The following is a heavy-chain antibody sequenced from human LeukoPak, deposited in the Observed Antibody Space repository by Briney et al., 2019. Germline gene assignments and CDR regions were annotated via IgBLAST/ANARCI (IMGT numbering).Heavy chain of an antibody. D-gene: IGHD1-26*01. Sequence: SQTLSLTCTVSGGSISSGSYYWSWIRQPAGKGLEWIGRIYTSGSTNYNPSLKSRVTISVDTSKNQFSLKLSSVTAADTAVYYCARGRLYSGSYFGWFDPWGQGTLVTVSS. J-gene: IGHJ5*02. CDR1: GGSISSGSYY. CDR2: IYTSGST. V-gene: IGHV4-61*02. CDR3: ARGRLYSGSYFGWFDP.